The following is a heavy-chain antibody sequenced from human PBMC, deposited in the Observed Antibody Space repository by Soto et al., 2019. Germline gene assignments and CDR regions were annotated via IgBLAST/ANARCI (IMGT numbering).Heavy chain of an antibody. V-gene: IGHV1-69*13. CDR2: IIPIFGTA. Sequence: SVKVSCKASGGTFSSYAISWVRQAPGQGLEWMGGIIPIFGTANYAQKFQGRVTITADESTSTAYMELSSLRSEDTAVYYCARVSAVAGPFDYWGQGTLVTVSS. D-gene: IGHD6-19*01. J-gene: IGHJ4*02. CDR1: GGTFSSYA. CDR3: ARVSAVAGPFDY.